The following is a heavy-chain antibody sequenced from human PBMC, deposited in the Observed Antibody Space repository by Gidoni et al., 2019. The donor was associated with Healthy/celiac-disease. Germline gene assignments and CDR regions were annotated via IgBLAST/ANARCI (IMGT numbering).Heavy chain of an antibody. CDR2: ISSSSSTI. J-gene: IGHJ5*02. Sequence: EVQLVESGGGLVQPGGSLRLSCAASGFTFSSYSMNWVRQAPGKGLEWVSYISSSSSTIYYADFVKGRFTISRDNAKNSLYLQMNSLRDEDTAVYYCARPSGFGESNNWFDPWGQGTLVTVSS. CDR1: GFTFSSYS. V-gene: IGHV3-48*02. D-gene: IGHD3-10*01. CDR3: ARPSGFGESNNWFDP.